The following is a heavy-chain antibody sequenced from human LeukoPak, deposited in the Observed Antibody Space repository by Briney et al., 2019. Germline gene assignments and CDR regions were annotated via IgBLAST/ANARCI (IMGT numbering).Heavy chain of an antibody. V-gene: IGHV5-51*01. CDR1: GYSFTSYW. CDR2: IYPGDSDT. CDR3: ASASRKGYCSGGSCSGYFDY. Sequence: GESLKISCKGSGYSFTSYWIGWVRQVPGKGLEWMGIIYPGDSDTRYSPSFQGQVTISADKSISTAYLQWSSLKASDTAMYYCASASRKGYCSGGSCSGYFDYWGQGTLVTVSS. J-gene: IGHJ4*02. D-gene: IGHD2-15*01.